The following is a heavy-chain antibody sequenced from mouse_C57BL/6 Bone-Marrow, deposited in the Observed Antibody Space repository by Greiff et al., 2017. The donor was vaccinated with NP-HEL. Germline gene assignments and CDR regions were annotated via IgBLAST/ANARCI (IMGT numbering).Heavy chain of an antibody. D-gene: IGHD2-5*01. Sequence: QVQLKQPGAELVKPGASVKLSCKASGYTFTSYWMQWVKQRPGQGLEWIGEIDPSDSYTNYNQKFKGKATLTVDTSSSTAYMQLSSLTSEDSAVYYCARVYYSNRFAYWGQGTLVTVSA. CDR1: GYTFTSYW. J-gene: IGHJ3*01. CDR3: ARVYYSNRFAY. CDR2: IDPSDSYT. V-gene: IGHV1-50*01.